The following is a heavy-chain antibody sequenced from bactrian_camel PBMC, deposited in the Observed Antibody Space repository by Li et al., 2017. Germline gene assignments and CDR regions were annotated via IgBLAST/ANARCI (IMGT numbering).Heavy chain of an antibody. V-gene: IGHV3S1*01. J-gene: IGHJ6*01. Sequence: VQLVESGGGLAQPGASLRLSCAASGFIFSSYWMYWVRQAPGRRLEWVSSTDAGGGSTYSADSVKGRFTISRDNAKSTVYLQLNSLKPEDTAVYYCTNRAKDDIATQNDFGFWGQGTQVT. CDR1: GFIFSSYW. D-gene: IGHD4*01. CDR2: TDAGGGST. CDR3: TNRAKDDIATQNDFGF.